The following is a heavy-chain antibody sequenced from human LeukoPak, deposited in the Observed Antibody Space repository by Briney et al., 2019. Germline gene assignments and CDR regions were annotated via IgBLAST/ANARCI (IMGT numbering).Heavy chain of an antibody. CDR1: GFTFRSYG. V-gene: IGHV3-30*18. CDR3: AKSRSEDNSGYFDY. D-gene: IGHD3-22*01. CDR2: ISYDGTNK. J-gene: IGHJ4*02. Sequence: GGSLRPSCAASGFTFRSYGMHWVRQAPGRGLEWVTVISYDGTNKYYADSVKGRFTISRDNSKNTLFLQMNSLRAEDTAVYYCAKSRSEDNSGYFDYWGQGILVTVSS.